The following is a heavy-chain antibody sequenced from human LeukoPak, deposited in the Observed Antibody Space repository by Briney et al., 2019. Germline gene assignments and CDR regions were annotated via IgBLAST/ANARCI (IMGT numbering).Heavy chain of an antibody. V-gene: IGHV3-7*01. CDR3: ARAGDTNQLGETYWYFDL. D-gene: IGHD1-1*01. CDR2: IEKDGSAT. Sequence: TGGSLRLSCTASGFTLSNYWMTWVRQAPGKGLEWVAKIEKDGSATYYVDSMKGRFTVSRDNAANSLYLQMSNLGVEDTALYSCARAGDTNQLGETYWYFDLWGRGTLVTVSS. J-gene: IGHJ2*01. CDR1: GFTLSNYW.